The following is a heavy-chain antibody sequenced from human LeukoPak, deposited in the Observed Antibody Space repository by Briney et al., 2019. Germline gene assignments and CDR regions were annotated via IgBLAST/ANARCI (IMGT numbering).Heavy chain of an antibody. Sequence: PSETLSLTCTVSGDSISTYYWSWIRQPPGKGLEWIGYIYYSGSTNYNPSLKSRVTISVDTSKSQFSLRLSPVTAADTAFYYCARGTYSGNYYILYYFDYWGQGTLVTVSS. CDR3: ARGTYSGNYYILYYFDY. CDR2: IYYSGST. CDR1: GDSISTYY. D-gene: IGHD1-26*01. J-gene: IGHJ4*02. V-gene: IGHV4-59*01.